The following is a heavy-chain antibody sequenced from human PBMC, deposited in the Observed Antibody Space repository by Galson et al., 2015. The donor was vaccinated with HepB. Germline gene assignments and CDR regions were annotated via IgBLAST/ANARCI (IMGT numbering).Heavy chain of an antibody. CDR1: GYTFTSYG. CDR2: ISAYNGNT. CDR3: ARASGSSGWYSGSRGFDY. V-gene: IGHV1-18*04. J-gene: IGHJ4*02. Sequence: SVKVSCKASGYTFTSYGISWVRQAPGQGLEWMGWISAYNGNTNYAQKLQGRVTMTTDTSTSTAYMELRSLRSDDTAVYYCARASGSSGWYSGSRGFDYWGQGTLVTVSS. D-gene: IGHD6-19*01.